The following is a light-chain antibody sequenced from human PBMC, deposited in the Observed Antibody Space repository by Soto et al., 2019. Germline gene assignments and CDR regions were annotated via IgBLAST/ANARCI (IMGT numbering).Light chain of an antibody. CDR1: QSVSSY. J-gene: IGKJ4*01. CDR2: DAS. V-gene: IGKV3-11*01. CDR3: QQRSNWLT. Sequence: EIVLTQSPATLSLSPGERATLSCRASQSVSSYLAWYQQKPGKAPRLLIYDASNRATGIPARFSGSGSGTDFPLTISILQPEDFAFYYCQQRSNWLTFGGGTKVEIK.